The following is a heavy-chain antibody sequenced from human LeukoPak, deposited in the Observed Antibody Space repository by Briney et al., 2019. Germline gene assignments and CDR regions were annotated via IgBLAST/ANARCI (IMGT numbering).Heavy chain of an antibody. D-gene: IGHD5-18*01. Sequence: PSETLSLTCTVSGGSISSGGYYWSWIRQHPGKGLEWIGYIYYSGSTYYNPSLKSRVTISVDTSKNQFSLKLSSVTAADTAVYYCARDPYRGWFDPWGQGTLVTVSS. J-gene: IGHJ5*02. CDR3: ARDPYRGWFDP. V-gene: IGHV4-31*03. CDR1: GGSISSGGYY. CDR2: IYYSGST.